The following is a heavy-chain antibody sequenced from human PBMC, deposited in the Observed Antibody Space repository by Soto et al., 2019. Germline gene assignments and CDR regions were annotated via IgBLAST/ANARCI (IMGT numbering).Heavy chain of an antibody. D-gene: IGHD3-22*01. V-gene: IGHV3-7*04. CDR2: IKQDGSQK. CDR1: GFTFSNDW. CDR3: ARGDYYDTSGPFSDAFAI. Sequence: GGSLRLSCAGSGFTFSNDWMSWVRQAPGKGLEWVANIKQDGSQKWYVDSVKGRFTISRDNAKNSLYLQMNSLRAEDTAVYYCARGDYYDTSGPFSDAFAIWGRGTMVTVSS. J-gene: IGHJ3*02.